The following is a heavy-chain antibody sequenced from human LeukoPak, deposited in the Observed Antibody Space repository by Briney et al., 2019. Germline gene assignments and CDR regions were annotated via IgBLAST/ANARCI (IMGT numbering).Heavy chain of an antibody. D-gene: IGHD3-9*01. CDR2: IKQDGSEK. J-gene: IGHJ4*02. CDR3: ARPLHYDILTVDY. Sequence: GGSLRLSCAASGFTFSSYWMSWVRQAPGRGLEWVANIKQDGSEKYYVDSVKGRFTISRDNAKNSLYLQMNSLRAEDTAVYYCARPLHYDILTVDYWGQGTLVTVSS. V-gene: IGHV3-7*01. CDR1: GFTFSSYW.